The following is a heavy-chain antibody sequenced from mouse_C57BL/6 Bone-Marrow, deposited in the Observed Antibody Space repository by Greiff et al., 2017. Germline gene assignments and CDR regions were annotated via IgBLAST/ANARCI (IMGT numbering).Heavy chain of an antibody. J-gene: IGHJ3*01. Sequence: VQLQQPGAELVKPGASVKLSCKASGYTFTSYWMQWVKQRPGQGLEWIGEIDPSDSYTNYNQKFKGKATVTVDTSSSTAYMQLSSLTSEDSAVYYCARGDGNSFAYWGQGTLVTVSA. CDR1: GYTFTSYW. CDR3: ARGDGNSFAY. D-gene: IGHD2-1*01. CDR2: IDPSDSYT. V-gene: IGHV1-50*01.